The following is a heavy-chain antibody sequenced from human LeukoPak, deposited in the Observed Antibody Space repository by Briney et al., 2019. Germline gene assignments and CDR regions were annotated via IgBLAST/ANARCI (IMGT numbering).Heavy chain of an antibody. CDR2: IYYSGST. CDR1: GGSISSSSYY. D-gene: IGHD2-2*01. CDR3: ASLVVPAAMIVGWGSSYYYYMDV. V-gene: IGHV4-39*01. J-gene: IGHJ6*03. Sequence: PSETLSLTCTVSGGSISSSSYYWGWIRQPPGRGLEWIGSIYYSGSTYYNPSLKSRVTISVDTSKNQFSLKLSSVTAADTAVYYCASLVVPAAMIVGWGSSYYYYMDVWGKGTTVTISS.